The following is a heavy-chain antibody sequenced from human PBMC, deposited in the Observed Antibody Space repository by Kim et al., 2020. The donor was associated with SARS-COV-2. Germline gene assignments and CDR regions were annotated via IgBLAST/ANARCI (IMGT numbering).Heavy chain of an antibody. J-gene: IGHJ6*02. CDR1: GFTFSSYA. Sequence: GESLRLSCAASGFTFSSYAMSWVRQAPGKGLEWVSAISGSGGSTYYADSVKGRFTISRDNSKNTLYLQMNSLRAEDTAVYYCAIEPPTVTYLYYYYYGMDVWGQGTTVTVSS. V-gene: IGHV3-23*01. CDR2: ISGSGGST. D-gene: IGHD4-17*01. CDR3: AIEPPTVTYLYYYYYGMDV.